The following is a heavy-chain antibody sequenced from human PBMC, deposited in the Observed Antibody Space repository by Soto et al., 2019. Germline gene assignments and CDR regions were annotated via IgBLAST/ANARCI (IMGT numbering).Heavy chain of an antibody. CDR1: GASITSYY. CDR2: ISYSGST. CDR3: ARHYDAYSGSYPFDN. V-gene: IGHV4-59*08. Sequence: SETLSLTCTVSGASITSYYWSWIRQPPGKGLEWIGYISYSGSTNYNPSLKSRVTISFDTSKNQFSLKLSSATAADTAVYYCARHYDAYSGSYPFDNWGQGSLVTVSS. J-gene: IGHJ4*02. D-gene: IGHD1-26*01.